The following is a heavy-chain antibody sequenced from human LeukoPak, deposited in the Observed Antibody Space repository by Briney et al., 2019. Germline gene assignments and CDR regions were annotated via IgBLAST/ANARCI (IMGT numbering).Heavy chain of an antibody. J-gene: IGHJ5*02. CDR1: GYSFTSYW. CDR3: ARLVGYCSSTSCYEEGWVDP. Sequence: GESLKISCKGSGYSFTSYWIAWVRQMPGKGLEWMGIIYPGDSDTRYSPSFQGQVTMSADKSISTAYLQWSSLRASDTAMYYCARLVGYCSSTSCYEEGWVDPWGQGTLVTVSS. V-gene: IGHV5-51*01. CDR2: IYPGDSDT. D-gene: IGHD2-2*01.